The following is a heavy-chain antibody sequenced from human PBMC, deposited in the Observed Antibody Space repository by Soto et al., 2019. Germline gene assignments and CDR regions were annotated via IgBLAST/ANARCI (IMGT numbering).Heavy chain of an antibody. CDR3: AKDPEGKAVAGYFDY. V-gene: IGHV3-30*18. Sequence: QVQLVESGGGVVQPGRSLRLSCAASGFTFSSYGMHWVRQAPGKGLEWVAVISYDGSNKYYADSVKARFTISRDNSKNTLYLQMNSLRAEDTAVYYCAKDPEGKAVAGYFDYWGQGTLVTVSS. CDR2: ISYDGSNK. CDR1: GFTFSSYG. D-gene: IGHD6-19*01. J-gene: IGHJ4*02.